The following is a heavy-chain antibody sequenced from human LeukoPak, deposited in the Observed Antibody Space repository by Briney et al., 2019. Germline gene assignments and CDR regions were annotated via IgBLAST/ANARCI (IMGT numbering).Heavy chain of an antibody. CDR3: ARDHSYGFDAFDI. CDR2: INLSGST. Sequence: SETQSLTCAVYGGSFSGYYWSWIRQPPGKGLEWIGEINLSGSTNYNPSLKSRVTISVDTSKNQFSLKLSSVTAADTAVYYCARDHSYGFDAFDIWGQGTMVTVSS. J-gene: IGHJ3*02. V-gene: IGHV4-34*01. CDR1: GGSFSGYY. D-gene: IGHD5-18*01.